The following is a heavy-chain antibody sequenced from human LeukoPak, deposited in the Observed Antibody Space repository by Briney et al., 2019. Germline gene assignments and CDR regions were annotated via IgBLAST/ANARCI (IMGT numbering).Heavy chain of an antibody. CDR1: GGSIGSTNYY. V-gene: IGHV4-39*07. CDR2: IYYSGST. D-gene: IGHD3-22*01. CDR3: ARDLFDYYDSKSPFDY. J-gene: IGHJ4*02. Sequence: SETLSLTCTVSGGSIGSTNYYWGWIRQPPGKGLEWIGSIYYSGSTYYNASLKSRVTISVDTSKNQFSLKLSSVTAADTAVYYCARDLFDYYDSKSPFDYWGQGTLVTVSS.